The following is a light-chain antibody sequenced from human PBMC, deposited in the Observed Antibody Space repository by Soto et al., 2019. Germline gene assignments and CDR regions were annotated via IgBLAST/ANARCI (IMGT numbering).Light chain of an antibody. CDR3: QQYNSWPPYT. J-gene: IGKJ2*01. V-gene: IGKV3-15*01. CDR1: QSVSSN. Sequence: EVVMTQSPATVSVSPGERATPSCRASQSVSSNLAWYQQKPGQAPRLLIYGASTRATGTPARCSGSGSGTEFTLTISSLQSEDFSVYYCQQYNSWPPYTFGQGTKVEIK. CDR2: GAS.